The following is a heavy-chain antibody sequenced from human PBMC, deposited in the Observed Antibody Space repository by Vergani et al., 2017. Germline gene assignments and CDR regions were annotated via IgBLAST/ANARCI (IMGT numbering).Heavy chain of an antibody. D-gene: IGHD3-3*01. V-gene: IGHV4-34*01. CDR3: ARVPLYDFWSGYYPYWYFDL. Sequence: QVQLQQWGAGLLKPSETLSLTCAVYGGSFSGYYWSWIRQPPGKGLEWIGEINHSGSTNYNPSLKSRVTISVDTSKNQFSLKLSSVTAADTAVYYCARVPLYDFWSGYYPYWYFDLWGRGTLVTVSS. CDR2: INHSGST. J-gene: IGHJ2*01. CDR1: GGSFSGYY.